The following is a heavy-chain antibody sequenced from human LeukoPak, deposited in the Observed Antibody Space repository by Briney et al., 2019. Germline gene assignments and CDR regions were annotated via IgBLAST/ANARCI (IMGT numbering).Heavy chain of an antibody. J-gene: IGHJ1*01. Sequence: HPGGSLRLSCAASQFTFSNYAMSWVRQAPGKGLEWVSVIYRGGNIYYADSVKGRFTISRDNSKNTLYLQMNSLRAEDTALYYCASWYCSGGSCPAVGYFQHWGQGTLVTVSS. CDR2: IYRGGNI. CDR1: QFTFSNYA. V-gene: IGHV3-66*01. D-gene: IGHD2-15*01. CDR3: ASWYCSGGSCPAVGYFQH.